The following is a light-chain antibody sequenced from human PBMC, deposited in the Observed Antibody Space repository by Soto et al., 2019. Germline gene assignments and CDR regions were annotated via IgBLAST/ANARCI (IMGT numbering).Light chain of an antibody. J-gene: IGKJ1*01. Sequence: DIRMTQSPSSLSASVGDRVTITCRASLTIGDSLSWFQQKVGKPPTLLIYGASALQSGVPARFSGSGSGTDFTLTISNMRREDFATYYCQQTYNLPRTFGQGTKVDIK. CDR2: GAS. V-gene: IGKV1-39*01. CDR1: LTIGDS. CDR3: QQTYNLPRT.